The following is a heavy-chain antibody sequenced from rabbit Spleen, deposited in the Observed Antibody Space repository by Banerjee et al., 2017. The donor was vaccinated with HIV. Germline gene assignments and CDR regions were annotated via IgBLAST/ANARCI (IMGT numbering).Heavy chain of an antibody. V-gene: IGHV1S40*01. CDR2: IDSGSSGFT. CDR1: GLDFSFDFW. CDR3: ARDLTGVIGWNFGW. Sequence: QSLEESGGDLVKPGASLTLTCTASGLDFSFDFWICWVRQAPGKGLEWIACIDSGSSGFTYFASWAKGRFTFSKTSSTTVTLQMTSLTAADTATYFCARDLTGVIGWNFGWWGQGTLVTVS. D-gene: IGHD4-1*01. J-gene: IGHJ3*01.